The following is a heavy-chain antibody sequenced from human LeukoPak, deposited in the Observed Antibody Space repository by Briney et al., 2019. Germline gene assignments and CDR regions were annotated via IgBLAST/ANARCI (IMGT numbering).Heavy chain of an antibody. D-gene: IGHD6-19*01. CDR1: GGSFSGYY. V-gene: IGHV4-34*01. J-gene: IGHJ6*02. CDR3: ARGETDSSGAYYYYYGMDV. CDR2: INHSGST. Sequence: PSETLSLTCAVYGGSFSGYYWSWIRQPPGEGLEWIGEINHSGSTNYNPSLKSRVTISVDTSKNQFSLKLSSVTAADTAVYYCARGETDSSGAYYYYYGMDVWGQGTTVTVSS.